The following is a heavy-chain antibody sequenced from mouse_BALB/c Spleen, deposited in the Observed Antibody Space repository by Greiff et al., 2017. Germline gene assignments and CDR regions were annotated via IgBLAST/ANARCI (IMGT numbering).Heavy chain of an antibody. CDR1: GFTFSSYA. V-gene: IGHV5-9-3*01. CDR2: ISSGGSYT. J-gene: IGHJ4*01. D-gene: IGHD2-1*01. CDR3: ARQGGNYYAMDD. Sequence: EVQRVESGGGLVKPGGSLKLSCAASGFTFSSYAMSWVRQTPEKRLEWVATISSGGSYTYYPDSVKGRFTISRDNAKNTLYLQMSSLRSEDTAMYYCARQGGNYYAMDDWGQGTSVTVSS.